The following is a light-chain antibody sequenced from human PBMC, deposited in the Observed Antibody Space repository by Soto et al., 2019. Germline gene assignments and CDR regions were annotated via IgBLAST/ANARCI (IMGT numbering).Light chain of an antibody. CDR2: EGS. CDR1: GSDVGGYNL. Sequence: QSALTQPASVSGSPGQSITISCTGTGSDVGGYNLVSWYQQHPGKTPKLMIYEGSKRPSGVSNRFSGSKSGNTASLTISGLQAEDEADYYCCSYAGSSTLLFGGGTKLTVL. J-gene: IGLJ2*01. CDR3: CSYAGSSTLL. V-gene: IGLV2-23*01.